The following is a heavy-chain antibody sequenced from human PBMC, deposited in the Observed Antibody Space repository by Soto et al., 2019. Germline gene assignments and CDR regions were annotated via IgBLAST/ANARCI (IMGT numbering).Heavy chain of an antibody. CDR2: ISYDGSNK. CDR3: ATDLYSSSWNGANWFDP. Sequence: QVQLVESGGGVVQPGRSLRLSCAASGFTFSSYGMHWVRQAPGKGLEWVAVISYDGSNKYYADSVKGRFTISRDNSKNTLYLQMNSLRAEDTAVYYCATDLYSSSWNGANWFDPWGQGTLVTVSS. J-gene: IGHJ5*02. CDR1: GFTFSSYG. D-gene: IGHD6-13*01. V-gene: IGHV3-30*03.